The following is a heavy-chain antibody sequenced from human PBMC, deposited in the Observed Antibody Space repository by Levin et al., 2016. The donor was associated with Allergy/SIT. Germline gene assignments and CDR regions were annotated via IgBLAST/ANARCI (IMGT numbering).Heavy chain of an antibody. Sequence: SVKVSCKASEHTFTYRYLHWVRQAPGQALEWMGWITPYNGDTNYAQKFQDRVTITRSTSLSFAYIEVRRLRSDDTAMYYCARSSLYGSPFHFDSWGQGTLVTVSS. D-gene: IGHD3-10*01. J-gene: IGHJ4*02. CDR2: ITPYNGDT. V-gene: IGHV1-45*02. CDR1: EHTFTYRY. CDR3: ARSSLYGSPFHFDS.